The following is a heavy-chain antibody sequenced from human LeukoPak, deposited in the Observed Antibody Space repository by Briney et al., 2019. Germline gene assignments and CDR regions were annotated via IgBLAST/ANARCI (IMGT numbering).Heavy chain of an antibody. D-gene: IGHD6-19*01. Sequence: GGSLRLSCAASGFTFSSYAMHWVGQAPGKGLEWVAVISYDGSNKYYADSVKGRLTISRDNSKNTLYLQMNSLRAEDTAVYYCVNGWDIDYWGQGTLVTVSS. CDR1: GFTFSSYA. V-gene: IGHV3-30-3*01. CDR2: ISYDGSNK. J-gene: IGHJ4*02. CDR3: VNGWDIDY.